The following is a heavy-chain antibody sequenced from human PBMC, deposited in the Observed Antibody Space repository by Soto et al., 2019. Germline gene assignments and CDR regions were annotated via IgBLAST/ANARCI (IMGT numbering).Heavy chain of an antibody. V-gene: IGHV3-11*06. Sequence: GGSLRLSCAASGFIFSDYYMSWIRQAPGKGLEWVSYISSSSSYTNYADSVKGRFTISRDNAKNSLYLQMNSLRDEDTAVYYCARSDYSGYDFYYYYGMDVWGQGTTVTVSS. CDR1: GFIFSDYY. CDR3: ARSDYSGYDFYYYYGMDV. D-gene: IGHD5-12*01. J-gene: IGHJ6*02. CDR2: ISSSSSYT.